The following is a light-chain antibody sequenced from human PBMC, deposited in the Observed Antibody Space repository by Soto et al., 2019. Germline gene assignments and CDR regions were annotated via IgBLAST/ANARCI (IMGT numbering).Light chain of an antibody. CDR1: SSDVGGYNY. CDR2: DVT. V-gene: IGLV2-14*01. J-gene: IGLJ1*01. Sequence: QSALTQPASVSGSPGQSITISCTGTSSDVGGYNYVSWYQQHPGKAPKLMIYDVTNRPSGVSNRFSGSKSGNTASLTISGLQAEDEADYYCNSYSSSSPPSYVFGTGTKVTVL. CDR3: NSYSSSSPPSYV.